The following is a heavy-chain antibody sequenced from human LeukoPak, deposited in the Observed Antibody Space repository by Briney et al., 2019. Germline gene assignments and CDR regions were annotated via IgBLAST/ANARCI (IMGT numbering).Heavy chain of an antibody. CDR1: GGSISSSSYY. J-gene: IGHJ4*02. CDR3: ARREMIDGVGYSFDY. D-gene: IGHD5-12*01. CDR2: IYYSGST. V-gene: IGHV4-39*01. Sequence: SETLSLTCTVSGGSISSSSYYWGWIRQPPGKGLEWIGSIYYSGSTYYNPSLKSRVTISVDTSKNQFSLKLSSVTAADTAVYYCARREMIDGVGYSFDYWGQGTLVTVSS.